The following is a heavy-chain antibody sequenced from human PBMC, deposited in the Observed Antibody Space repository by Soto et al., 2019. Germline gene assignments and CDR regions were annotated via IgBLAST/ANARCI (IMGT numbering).Heavy chain of an antibody. D-gene: IGHD3-10*01. CDR1: GGSIISGDYY. CDR3: ARGMVRGVIDWFDP. CDR2: IYYSGST. J-gene: IGHJ5*02. Sequence: TVSVTCIFSGGSIISGDYYWSWIRQPPGKGLEWIGYIYYSGSTYYNPSLKSRVTISVDTSKNQFSLKLSSVTAADTAVYYCARGMVRGVIDWFDPWGQGTPVTVSS. V-gene: IGHV4-30-4*01.